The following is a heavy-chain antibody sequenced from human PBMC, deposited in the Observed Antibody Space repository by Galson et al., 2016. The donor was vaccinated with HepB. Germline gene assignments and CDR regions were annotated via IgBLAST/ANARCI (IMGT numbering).Heavy chain of an antibody. D-gene: IGHD6-6*01. CDR1: GFIFSSYG. CDR3: AKDLGSWRPRDYYYGMDV. J-gene: IGHJ6*02. V-gene: IGHV3-30*18. Sequence: SLRLSCAASGFIFSSYGIHWVRQAPGKGLEWVAVISSDGSNKYYPDSVKGRFTIPRDNSKNTLYLLMNSLRAEDTAIYYCAKDLGSWRPRDYYYGMDVWGQGTTVTVSS. CDR2: ISSDGSNK.